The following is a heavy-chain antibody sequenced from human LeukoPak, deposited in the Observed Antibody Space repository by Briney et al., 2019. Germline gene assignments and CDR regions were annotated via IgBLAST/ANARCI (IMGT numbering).Heavy chain of an antibody. CDR3: ARDSPMRSSISCLSYYYNYYMDV. J-gene: IGHJ6*03. CDR2: IYTSGST. V-gene: IGHV4-61*09. D-gene: IGHD2-2*01. CDR1: GGSINSGSYY. Sequence: KASQTLSLTCTVSGGSINSGSYYWNWIRQPAGKGLEWIVHIYTSGSTNYNPSLKSRVTISVDTSKNQFSLKLTSVTAADTAVYYCARDSPMRSSISCLSYYYNYYMDVWGKGTTVTVSS.